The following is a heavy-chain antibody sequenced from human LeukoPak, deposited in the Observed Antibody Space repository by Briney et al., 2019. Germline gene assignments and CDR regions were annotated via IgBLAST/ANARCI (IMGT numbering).Heavy chain of an antibody. CDR1: GFTFSSYR. Sequence: GGSLRLSCAASGFTFSSYRMNWVRQAPGKGLEWVSFISSSGTSIYYADSVKGRFTISRDNAKNSLYLQMNSLRAEDTAVYYCARWGSLNVDYWGQGTLVTVSS. J-gene: IGHJ4*02. V-gene: IGHV3-48*01. CDR3: ARWGSLNVDY. D-gene: IGHD3-16*01. CDR2: ISSSGTSI.